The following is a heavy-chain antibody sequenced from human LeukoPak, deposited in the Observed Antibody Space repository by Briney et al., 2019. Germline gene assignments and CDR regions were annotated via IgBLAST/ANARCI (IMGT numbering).Heavy chain of an antibody. D-gene: IGHD3-10*01. CDR3: TAGVATGSSFDY. CDR1: GFTFSIYA. J-gene: IGHJ4*02. Sequence: GGSLRLSCAASGFTFSIYAMSWVRQAPGKGLEWVSAISGSGGSTYYADSVKGRFTISRDNAKNKLYLQMNSLRGAETVVYYCTAGVATGSSFDYWGQGKLVTVSS. V-gene: IGHV3-23*01. CDR2: ISGSGGST.